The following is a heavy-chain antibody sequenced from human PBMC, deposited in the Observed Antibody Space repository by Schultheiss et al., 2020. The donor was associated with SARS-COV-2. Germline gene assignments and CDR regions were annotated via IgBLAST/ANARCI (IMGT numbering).Heavy chain of an antibody. CDR1: GGSISSGGYY. J-gene: IGHJ4*02. Sequence: SQTLSLTCTVSGGSISSGGYYWSWIRQHPGKGLEWIGEIDRSGRTNYNPSLKSRVTISVDTSKNQFSLKLSSVTAADTAVYYCARHAEVPVIKEGFDYWGQGTLVTVSS. CDR3: ARHAEVPVIKEGFDY. V-gene: IGHV4-31*03. CDR2: IDRSGRT. D-gene: IGHD3-16*02.